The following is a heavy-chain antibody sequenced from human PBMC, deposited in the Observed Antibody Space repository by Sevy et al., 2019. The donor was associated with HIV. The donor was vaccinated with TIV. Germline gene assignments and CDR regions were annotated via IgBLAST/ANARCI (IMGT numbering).Heavy chain of an antibody. D-gene: IGHD6-25*01. J-gene: IGHJ4*01. V-gene: IGHV4-39*01. CDR3: ARNPQGLLLDYFDY. CDR2: IFFSGST. CDR1: GGFGTNNNFY. Sequence: SETLSLTCTVSGGFGTNNNFYWGWIRRHPGKGLEWIGSIFFSGSTYYSPSLKTRLTLSFVTSKNQFSLKLNSVTAADTAVYYCARNPQGLLLDYFDYWGHRILVTVSS.